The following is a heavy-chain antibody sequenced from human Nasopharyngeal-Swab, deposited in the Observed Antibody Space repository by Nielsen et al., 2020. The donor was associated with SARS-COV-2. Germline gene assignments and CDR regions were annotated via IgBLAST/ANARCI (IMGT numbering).Heavy chain of an antibody. CDR3: ASLPNPYQGWFDP. J-gene: IGHJ5*02. D-gene: IGHD2-2*01. Sequence: GESLKISCKGSGYSFTSYWIGWVRQVPGKGLEWMGIIYPGDSDTRYSPSFQGQVTISADKSISTAYPQWSSLKASDTAMYYCASLPNPYQGWFDPWGQGTLVTVSS. CDR1: GYSFTSYW. CDR2: IYPGDSDT. V-gene: IGHV5-51*01.